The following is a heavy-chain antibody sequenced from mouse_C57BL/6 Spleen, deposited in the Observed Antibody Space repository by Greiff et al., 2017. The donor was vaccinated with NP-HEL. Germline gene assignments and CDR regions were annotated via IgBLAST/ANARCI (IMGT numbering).Heavy chain of an antibody. D-gene: IGHD1-1*01. CDR3: GRGASYYGHYYYDY. Sequence: EVQLQQSGPELVKPGASVKISCKASGYTFTDYYMNWVKQSHGKSLEWIGDINPNNGGTSYNQKFKGKATLTVDKSSSTAYMELRSLTSEDSAVYYCGRGASYYGHYYYDYWGQGTTLTVSS. CDR2: INPNNGGT. CDR1: GYTFTDYY. J-gene: IGHJ2*01. V-gene: IGHV1-26*01.